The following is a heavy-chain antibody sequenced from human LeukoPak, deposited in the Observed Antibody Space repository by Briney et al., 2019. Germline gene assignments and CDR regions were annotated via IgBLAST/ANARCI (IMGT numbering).Heavy chain of an antibody. V-gene: IGHV1-3*01. CDR1: GYTFTSYA. D-gene: IGHD3-10*01. CDR2: INAGYGNT. CDR3: ARDPPLWFGVFDY. Sequence: ASVKVSCKASGYTFTSYAMHWVRQAPGQRLEWMGWINAGYGNTKYSQKFQGRVTITRDTSASTAYMELSSLRSEDTAVYYCARDPPLWFGVFDYWGQGTLVTVSS. J-gene: IGHJ4*02.